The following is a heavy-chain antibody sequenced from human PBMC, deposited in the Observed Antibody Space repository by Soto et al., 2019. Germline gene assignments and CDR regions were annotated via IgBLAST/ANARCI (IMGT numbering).Heavy chain of an antibody. D-gene: IGHD5-18*01. J-gene: IGHJ4*02. CDR2: IYWNGDK. CDR3: AHTPPKVGYTYDSDFYYFDS. V-gene: IGHV2-5*01. CDR1: GFSLSTSGGG. Sequence: QITLKESGPTVVKPTQTLTLTCTFSGFSLSTSGGGVGWSRQPPGKALEWLALIYWNGDKRYSPSLNSSITVTKDNSKNQVVLTITYMDPVDTATYYCAHTPPKVGYTYDSDFYYFDSWGQGTLVTVSS.